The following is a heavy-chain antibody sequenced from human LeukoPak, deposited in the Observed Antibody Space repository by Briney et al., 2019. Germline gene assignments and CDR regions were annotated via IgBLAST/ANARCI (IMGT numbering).Heavy chain of an antibody. CDR1: GYTFTSYD. D-gene: IGHD3-22*01. V-gene: IGHV1-8*03. Sequence: ASVKVSCKASGYTFTSYDINWVRQATGQGLEWMGWMNPNSGNTGYAQKFQGRVTITRNTSISTAYMELSSLRSEDTAVYYCARGSSYYYDSSGNDAFDIWGQGTMVTVSS. J-gene: IGHJ3*02. CDR2: MNPNSGNT. CDR3: ARGSSYYYDSSGNDAFDI.